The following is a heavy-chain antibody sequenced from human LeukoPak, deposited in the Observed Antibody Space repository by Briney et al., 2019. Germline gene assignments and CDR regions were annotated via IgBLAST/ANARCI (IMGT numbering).Heavy chain of an antibody. CDR2: ISGSGGNT. CDR1: GFTFSSYS. J-gene: IGHJ4*02. Sequence: GGSLRLSCAASGFTFSSYSMNWFRQAPGKGLEWVSAISGSGGNTYYADSVKGRFTISRDNSKNTLYLQMNSLRAEDTAVYYCAKDQSSGWYGYSDYWGQGTLVTVSS. D-gene: IGHD6-19*01. CDR3: AKDQSSGWYGYSDY. V-gene: IGHV3-23*01.